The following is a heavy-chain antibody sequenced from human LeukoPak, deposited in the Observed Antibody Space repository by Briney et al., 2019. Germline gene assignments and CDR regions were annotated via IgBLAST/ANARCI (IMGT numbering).Heavy chain of an antibody. V-gene: IGHV3-30*04. CDR2: TLYDGSST. CDR1: GFTFNIYP. J-gene: IGHJ4*02. Sequence: PGRSLRLSCAASGFTFNIYPMHWVRQAPGEGPEWVAVTLYDGSSTDYADSVKGRFTMSRDNAKNTLYLQMNSLRPEDTGIYYCARGNVAVAWNLIDFWGQGTLVTVSS. D-gene: IGHD6-19*01. CDR3: ARGNVAVAWNLIDF.